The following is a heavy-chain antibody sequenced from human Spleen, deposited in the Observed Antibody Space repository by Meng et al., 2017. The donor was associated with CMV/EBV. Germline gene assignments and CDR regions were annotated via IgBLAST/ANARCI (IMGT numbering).Heavy chain of an antibody. V-gene: IGHV3-30*04. CDR1: ALIFKHKA. J-gene: IGHJ6*02. D-gene: IGHD3-22*01. CDR3: ARAAYSSGRDLLYSYSLDV. CDR2: IAHDGSNM. Sequence: GGSLRLSCKASALIFKHKAFHWVRQSPGRGLEWVAVIAHDGSNMLYEDSVKGRFTISRDNSKNMVYLQMNSLKNDDTAVYWCARAAYSSGRDLLYSYSLDVWGQGTTVTVSS.